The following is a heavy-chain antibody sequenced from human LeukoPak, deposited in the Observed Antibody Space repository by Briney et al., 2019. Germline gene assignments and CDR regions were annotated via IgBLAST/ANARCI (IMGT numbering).Heavy chain of an antibody. Sequence: ASVKVSCKASGYSFTSYDINWVRQAPGQGLEWMGWMNPNSGNTGYAQKFQGRVTMTRSTSISTAYMELSSLRSDDTAVYYCARVGAYCTSTSCLDYWGQGTLVTVSS. CDR1: GYSFTSYD. CDR3: ARVGAYCTSTSCLDY. J-gene: IGHJ4*02. V-gene: IGHV1-8*01. D-gene: IGHD2-2*01. CDR2: MNPNSGNT.